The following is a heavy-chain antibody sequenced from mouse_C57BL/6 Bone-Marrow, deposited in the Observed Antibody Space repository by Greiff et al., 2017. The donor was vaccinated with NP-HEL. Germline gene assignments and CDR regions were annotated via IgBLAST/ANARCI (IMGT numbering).Heavy chain of an antibody. CDR3: ARELPMSFDY. V-gene: IGHV1-81*01. D-gene: IGHD2-3*01. CDR1: GYTFTSYG. J-gene: IGHJ2*01. Sequence: VKLMESGAELARPGASVKLSCKASGYTFTSYGISWVKQRPGQGLEWIGEIYPRSGNTYYNEKFKGKATLTADKSSSTAYMELRSLTSEDSAVYFGARELPMSFDYWGQGTTLTVSS. CDR2: IYPRSGNT.